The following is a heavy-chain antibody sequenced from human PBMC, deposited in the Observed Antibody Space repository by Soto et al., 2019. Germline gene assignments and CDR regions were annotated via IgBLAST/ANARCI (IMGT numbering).Heavy chain of an antibody. J-gene: IGHJ4*02. Sequence: PGESLKISCKGSGYSFSSYWIGWVRQMPGKGLEWMGIIFPSDSDTKYRPSFQGQVTISADLSISTAYLQLSLNLTSLTAADTAIYYCTRANWYSEYWGQGTLVTVSS. CDR1: GYSFSSYW. CDR2: IFPSDSDT. CDR3: TRANWYSEY. V-gene: IGHV5-51*01. D-gene: IGHD7-27*01.